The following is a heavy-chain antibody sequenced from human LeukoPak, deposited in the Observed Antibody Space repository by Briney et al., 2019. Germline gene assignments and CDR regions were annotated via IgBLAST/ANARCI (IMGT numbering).Heavy chain of an antibody. Sequence: SETLSLTCAVSGGSISSGSYSWSWIRQPPGKGLEWIGYIYPRGSTYYNPSLKSRVILSLDKSAYQFSLNLSSVTAADTAVYYCARFSPRAMGNYLDFWGQGTLVTVSS. J-gene: IGHJ4*02. CDR1: GGSISSGSYS. V-gene: IGHV4-30-2*01. CDR3: ARFSPRAMGNYLDF. CDR2: IYPRGST. D-gene: IGHD7-27*01.